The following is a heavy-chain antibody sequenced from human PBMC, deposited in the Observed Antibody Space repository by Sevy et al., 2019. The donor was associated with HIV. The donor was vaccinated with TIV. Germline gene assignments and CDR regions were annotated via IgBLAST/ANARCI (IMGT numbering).Heavy chain of an antibody. D-gene: IGHD1-26*01. CDR3: ANAYSGSYSHSYLYALDV. CDR2: ISHDGINE. CDR1: GFSFSYYG. Sequence: GSLRLSCIGSGFSFSYYGIHWVRQSPGKGLDWVALISHDGINEYYADSVKGRFTISRDNSKNTVYQEMYSLRNEDTAIYFCANAYSGSYSHSYLYALDVWGQGTTVTVSS. V-gene: IGHV3-30*18. J-gene: IGHJ6*02.